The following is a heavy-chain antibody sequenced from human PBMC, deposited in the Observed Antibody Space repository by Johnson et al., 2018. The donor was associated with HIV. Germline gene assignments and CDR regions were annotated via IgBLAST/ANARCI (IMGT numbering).Heavy chain of an antibody. V-gene: IGHV3-30*02. D-gene: IGHD6-13*01. Sequence: QMLLVESGGGVVQPGGSLRLSCAASGITFSSYGMHWVRQAPGRGLEWVAFIRYDGSNKYYADSVKGRFTISRDNAKNSLYLQMNSLRAEDTAVYYCARAPQAKGYSSSWYNWNVDGSSFDIWGQGTMVTVSS. CDR2: IRYDGSNK. CDR1: GITFSSYG. J-gene: IGHJ3*02. CDR3: ARAPQAKGYSSSWYNWNVDGSSFDI.